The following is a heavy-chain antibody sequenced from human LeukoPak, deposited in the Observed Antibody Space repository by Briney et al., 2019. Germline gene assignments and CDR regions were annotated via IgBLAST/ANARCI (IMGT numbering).Heavy chain of an antibody. CDR2: ISYDGSNK. J-gene: IGHJ4*02. Sequence: GGSLRLSCAASGFTFSSYAMHWVRQAPGKGLEWVAVISYDGSNKYYADSVKGRFTISRDNSKNTLYLQMNSLRAEDTAVYHCRGGGPYYFDYWGQGTLVTVSS. D-gene: IGHD4-23*01. CDR1: GFTFSSYA. V-gene: IGHV3-30-3*01. CDR3: RGGGPYYFDY.